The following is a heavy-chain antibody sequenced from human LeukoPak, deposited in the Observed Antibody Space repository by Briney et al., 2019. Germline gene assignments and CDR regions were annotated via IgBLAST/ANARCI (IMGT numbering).Heavy chain of an antibody. D-gene: IGHD5-18*01. J-gene: IGHJ4*02. CDR1: GGSFSGYY. CDR2: INHSGST. V-gene: IGHV4-34*01. Sequence: SEILSLTCAVYGGSFSGYYWSWIRQPPGKGLEWIGEINHSGSTNYNPSLKSRVTISVDTSKNQFSLKLSSVTAADTAVYYCARFGEDTAMNYFDYWGQGTLVTVSS. CDR3: ARFGEDTAMNYFDY.